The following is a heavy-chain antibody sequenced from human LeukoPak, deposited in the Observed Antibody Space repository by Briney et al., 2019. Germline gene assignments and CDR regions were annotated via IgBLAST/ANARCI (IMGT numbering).Heavy chain of an antibody. CDR2: IYYSGST. Sequence: PSGTLSLTCTVSGGSISSYYWSWIRQPPGKGLEWIGYIYYSGSTNYNPSLKSRVTISVDTSKNQFSLKLSSATAADSAVNYCARVREWHFDLWGRGTLVTVSS. J-gene: IGHJ2*01. CDR1: GGSISSYY. CDR3: ARVREWHFDL. D-gene: IGHD3-10*01. V-gene: IGHV4-59*01.